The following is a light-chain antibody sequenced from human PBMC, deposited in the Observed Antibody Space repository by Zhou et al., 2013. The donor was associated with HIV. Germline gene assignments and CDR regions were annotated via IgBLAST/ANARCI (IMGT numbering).Light chain of an antibody. V-gene: IGKV1-5*03. J-gene: IGKJ3*01. CDR1: QSISTW. CDR3: QQYNSYSVT. CDR2: KAS. Sequence: DIQMTQSPSTLSASVGDRVTITCRASQSISTWLAWYQQKRGKAPKLLIYKASNLESGVPSRFSGSGSGTEFTLTISSLQPDDIATYYCQQYNSYSVTFGPGTKVDIK.